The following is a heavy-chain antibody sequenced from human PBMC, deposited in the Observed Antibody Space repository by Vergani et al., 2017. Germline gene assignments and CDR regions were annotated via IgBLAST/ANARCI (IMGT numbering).Heavy chain of an antibody. CDR3: ASFVVAGHYYYYGMDV. CDR2: IIPILGIA. D-gene: IGHD2-2*01. CDR1: GGTFSSYA. J-gene: IGHJ6*02. Sequence: QVQLVQSGAEVKKPGSSVKVSCKASGGTFSSYAISWVRQAPGQGLEWMGRIIPILGIANYAQKFQGRVTITADKSTSTAYMELSSLRSEDTAVYYCASFVVAGHYYYYGMDVWGQGTTVTVSS. V-gene: IGHV1-69*04.